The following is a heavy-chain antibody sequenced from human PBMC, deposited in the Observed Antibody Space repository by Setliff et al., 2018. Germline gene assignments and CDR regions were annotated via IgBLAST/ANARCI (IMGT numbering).Heavy chain of an antibody. Sequence: ASVKVSCKASGYTFTGYYMHWVRQAPGQGLEWMGWINPNSGGTNYAQKLQGRVTMTTDTSTSTAYMELRSLRSDDTAVYYCARGDYDILTGYAQDDALGADAFDIWGQGTMVTVSS. J-gene: IGHJ3*02. CDR3: ARGDYDILTGYAQDDALGADAFDI. CDR2: INPNSGGT. V-gene: IGHV1-2*02. D-gene: IGHD3-9*01. CDR1: GYTFTGYY.